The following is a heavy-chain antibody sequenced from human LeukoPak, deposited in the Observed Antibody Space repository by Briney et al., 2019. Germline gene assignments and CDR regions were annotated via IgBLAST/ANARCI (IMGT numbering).Heavy chain of an antibody. J-gene: IGHJ4*02. CDR1: GFTFSSYT. V-gene: IGHV3-64D*09. CDR2: ISGNGGTT. CDR3: VKSSD. Sequence: PGGSLRLSCSVSGFTFSSYTMHWVRQAPGKGLQDVSAISGNGGTTYYADSVKGRFTISRDNSKNTLYLQMSSLRAEDTAVYYCVKSSDWGRGTLVTASS.